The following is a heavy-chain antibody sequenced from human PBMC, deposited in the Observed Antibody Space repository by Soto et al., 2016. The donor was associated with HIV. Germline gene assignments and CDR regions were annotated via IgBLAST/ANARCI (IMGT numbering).Heavy chain of an antibody. J-gene: IGHJ3*01. V-gene: IGHV3-23*01. Sequence: EVNLLESGGGLVQPGGSLKLSCRASGFTFGNYAMSWVRQAPGKGLEWVSGISDSGSNTYYADSVKGRFTISRDNSKNTLYLHMNSLRAEDTAVYYCAKDLRMTMVQGFIDALDFWGQGDNGHRLF. CDR3: AKDLRMTMVQGFIDALDF. CDR2: ISDSGSNT. D-gene: IGHD3-10*01. CDR1: GFTFGNYA.